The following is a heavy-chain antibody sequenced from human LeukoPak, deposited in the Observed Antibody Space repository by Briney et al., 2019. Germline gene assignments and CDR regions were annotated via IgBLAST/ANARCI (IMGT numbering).Heavy chain of an antibody. CDR3: AKTRTSENYYYGMDV. J-gene: IGHJ6*02. CDR1: GFTFSSYA. D-gene: IGHD2-2*01. V-gene: IGHV3-23*01. CDR2: ISGSGGST. Sequence: GGSLRLSCAASGFTFSSYAMSWVRQAPGKGLEWVSAISGSGGSTYYADSVKGRFTISRDNSKNTLYLQMNSLRAEDTAVYYCAKTRTSENYYYGMDVWGQGTTVTVSS.